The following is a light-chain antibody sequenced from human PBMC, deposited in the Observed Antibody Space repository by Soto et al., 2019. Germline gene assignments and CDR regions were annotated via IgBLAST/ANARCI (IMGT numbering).Light chain of an antibody. V-gene: IGLV2-14*03. CDR2: DVS. CDR3: TSFTDTGTVI. J-gene: IGLJ2*01. CDR1: SSDVGAYHS. Sequence: QCALTQPASVSGSPGQSFTISCTGTSSDVGAYHSVSWYQQLPGKAPKLIIFDVSNRPSGVSDRFSGSKSGNTASLTISGLQAEDEADYYCTSFTDTGTVIFGGGTKLTVL.